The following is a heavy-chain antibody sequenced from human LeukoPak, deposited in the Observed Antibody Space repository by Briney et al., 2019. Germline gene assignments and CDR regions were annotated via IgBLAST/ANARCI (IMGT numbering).Heavy chain of an antibody. CDR3: VRHCPQVAATVAFDF. J-gene: IGHJ3*01. CDR1: GGSLSSSSFY. Sequence: SETLSLTCTVSGGSLSSSSFYWGWIRQPPGKGLEWIGSIYYSGTTYYNPVLRSRVTISVDTSKNQFSLKLSSVTAADTAVYYCVRHCPQVAATVAFDFWGQGTMITVSS. V-gene: IGHV4-39*01. CDR2: IYYSGTT. D-gene: IGHD2-15*01.